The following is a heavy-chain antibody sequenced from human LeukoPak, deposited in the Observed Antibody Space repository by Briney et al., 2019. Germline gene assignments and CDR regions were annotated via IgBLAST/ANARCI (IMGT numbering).Heavy chain of an antibody. CDR3: ARHQLNRYYGVDV. Sequence: GESLKISCKGSGYNFTNYWITWVRQMPGKGLEWMGRIDPSDSYTNYSPSFQGHVTISADKSISTAFLQWISLKASDTAMYYCARHQLNRYYGVDVWGQGTTVTVSS. V-gene: IGHV5-10-1*01. CDR2: IDPSDSYT. CDR1: GYNFTNYW. D-gene: IGHD1-1*01. J-gene: IGHJ6*02.